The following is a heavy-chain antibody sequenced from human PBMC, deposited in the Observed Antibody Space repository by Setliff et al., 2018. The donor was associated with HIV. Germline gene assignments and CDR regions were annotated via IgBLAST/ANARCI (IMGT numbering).Heavy chain of an antibody. Sequence: GGSLRLSCAASGFTFSGYAMSWVRQAPGKGLEWVSIISASGGSTYYADSVKGRFTISRDNAKNSLYLQMNSLRAEDTAVYYCAGVWEGWFHYYYYYYMDVWGKGTTVTVSS. CDR3: AGVWEGWFHYYYYYYMDV. J-gene: IGHJ6*03. CDR2: ISASGGST. CDR1: GFTFSGYA. D-gene: IGHD3-16*01. V-gene: IGHV3-23*01.